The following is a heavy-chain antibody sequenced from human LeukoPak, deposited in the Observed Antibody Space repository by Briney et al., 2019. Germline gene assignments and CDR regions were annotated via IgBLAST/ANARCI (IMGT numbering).Heavy chain of an antibody. CDR1: GFTFSSYA. D-gene: IGHD3-22*01. CDR3: ARDPYYYDSSGYFPFDY. Sequence: GRSLRLSCAASGFTFSSYAMHWVRQAPGKGLEWVAVISYDGSNKYYADSVKGRFTISRDNSKNTLYLQMNSLRAEDTAVYYCARDPYYYDSSGYFPFDYWGQGTLVTVSS. V-gene: IGHV3-30-3*01. CDR2: ISYDGSNK. J-gene: IGHJ4*02.